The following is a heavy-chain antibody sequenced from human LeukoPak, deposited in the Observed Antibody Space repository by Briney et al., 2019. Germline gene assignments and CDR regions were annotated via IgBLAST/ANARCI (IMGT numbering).Heavy chain of an antibody. CDR2: IKQDGSEK. V-gene: IGHV3-7*01. D-gene: IGHD1-26*01. CDR1: GFTFSSYW. Sequence: PGGSLRLSCAASGFTFSSYWMSWVRQAPRKGLEWVANIKQDGSEKYYVDSVKGRFTISRDNAKNSLYLQMNSLRAEDTAVYYCARDPRAGNYYYYGMDVWGQGTTVTVSS. CDR3: ARDPRAGNYYYYGMDV. J-gene: IGHJ6*02.